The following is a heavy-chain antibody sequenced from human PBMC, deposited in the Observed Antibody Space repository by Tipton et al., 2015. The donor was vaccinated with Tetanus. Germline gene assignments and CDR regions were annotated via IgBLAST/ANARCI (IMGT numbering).Heavy chain of an antibody. CDR3: VRDHARACGGDCYPGGFDI. D-gene: IGHD2-21*02. J-gene: IGHJ3*02. V-gene: IGHV4-59*01. CDR2: IYYSGST. CDR1: GGSISSYY. Sequence: TLSLTCTVSGGSISSYYWSWIRQPPGKGLEWIGYIYYSGSTNYNPSLKSRVTISVDTSKNQFSLKLSSVTAADTAVYYCVRDHARACGGDCYPGGFDIWGQGTMVSVSS.